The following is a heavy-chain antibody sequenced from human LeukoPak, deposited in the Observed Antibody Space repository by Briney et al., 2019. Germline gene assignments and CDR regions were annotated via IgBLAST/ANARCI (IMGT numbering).Heavy chain of an antibody. V-gene: IGHV3-30*18. CDR3: AKDQRLELTKYYYYGMDV. J-gene: IGHJ6*02. D-gene: IGHD1-7*01. Sequence: GGSLRLSCAASGFTFSSYGMHWVRQAPGKGLEWVAVISYDGSNKYYADSVKGRFTISRDNSKNTLYLQMNSLRAEDTAVYYCAKDQRLELTKYYYYGMDVWGQGPTVTVSS. CDR2: ISYDGSNK. CDR1: GFTFSSYG.